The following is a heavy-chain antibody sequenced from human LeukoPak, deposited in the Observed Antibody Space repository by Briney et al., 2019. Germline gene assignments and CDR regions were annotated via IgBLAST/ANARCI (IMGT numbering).Heavy chain of an antibody. CDR2: INPNSGGT. CDR1: GYTFTGYY. D-gene: IGHD2-2*01. J-gene: IGHJ4*02. V-gene: IGHV1-2*02. CDR3: ATVPAILYCSRRSCVDY. Sequence: ASVKVSCKASGYTFTGYYMHWVRQAPGQGLEWMGWINPNSGGTNYAQKFQGRVTMTRDTSISTAYMELSRLRSDDTAVYYCATVPAILYCSRRSCVDYWGQGTMVTVAS.